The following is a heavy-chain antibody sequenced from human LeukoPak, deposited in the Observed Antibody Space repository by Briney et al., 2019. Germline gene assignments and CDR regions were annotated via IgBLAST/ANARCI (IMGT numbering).Heavy chain of an antibody. J-gene: IGHJ4*02. Sequence: ASVKVSCKASGYTFTSYDINWVRQATGQGLEWMGVINPDGTTGYAQKFQGRVTMTRDTSTGTVYVDLSSLRSEDTAVYYCARDYTGRPFDHWGQGTLVTVSS. CDR3: ARDYTGRPFDH. CDR1: GYTFTSYD. CDR2: INPDGTT. D-gene: IGHD1-26*01. V-gene: IGHV1-46*01.